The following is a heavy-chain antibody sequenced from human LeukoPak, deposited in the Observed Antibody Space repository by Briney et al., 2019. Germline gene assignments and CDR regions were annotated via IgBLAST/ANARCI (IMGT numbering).Heavy chain of an antibody. J-gene: IGHJ4*02. Sequence: ASVKVSCKASGYTFTSYGISWVRQAPGQGLEWMGWISAYNVNTNYAQKLQGRVTMTTDTSTSTAYMDLRSLRSNNTAASYSLRGYTLIAAAGIWNAPDYWGQGTLVTVSS. CDR3: LRGYTLIAAAGIWNAPDY. V-gene: IGHV1-18*01. D-gene: IGHD6-13*01. CDR2: ISAYNVNT. CDR1: GYTFTSYG.